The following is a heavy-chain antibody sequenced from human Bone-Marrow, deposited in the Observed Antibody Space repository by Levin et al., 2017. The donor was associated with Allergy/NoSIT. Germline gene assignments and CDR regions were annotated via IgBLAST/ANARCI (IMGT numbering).Heavy chain of an antibody. CDR1: GGSVNSPDYS. D-gene: IGHD6-13*01. Sequence: SETLSLTCSVSGGSVNSPDYSWTWIRQPPGKGLEWLGYVFSSGITRYNPSLKSRITMSVDTAGNRFSLRLTSVTAADTAKYYCANVVAFNAGSSGFDYWGHGILVTVSS. V-gene: IGHV4-61*08. CDR3: ANVVAFNAGSSGFDY. CDR2: VFSSGIT. J-gene: IGHJ4*01.